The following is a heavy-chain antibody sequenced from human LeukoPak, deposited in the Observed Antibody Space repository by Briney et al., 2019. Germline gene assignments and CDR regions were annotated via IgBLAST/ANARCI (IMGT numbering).Heavy chain of an antibody. Sequence: RASVKVSRKASGYTFSNYAIHWVRQAPGQRLEWMGWINAGSGHTKYSQNFQGRVTITRDSSASTAYMELSSLTSEDTAVYYCARGIWSARTVDYYLDYWGQGTLVTVSS. J-gene: IGHJ4*02. D-gene: IGHD2-21*01. CDR2: INAGSGHT. CDR1: GYTFSNYA. V-gene: IGHV1-3*01. CDR3: ARGIWSARTVDYYLDY.